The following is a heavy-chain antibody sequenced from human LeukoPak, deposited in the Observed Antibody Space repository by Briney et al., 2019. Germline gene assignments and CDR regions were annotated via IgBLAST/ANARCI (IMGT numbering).Heavy chain of an antibody. CDR1: GFSFGDYT. Sequence: GGSLRLSCTASGFSFGDYTMSWFRQATGKGLEWVGFIRGKGYGGATEFAASVKDTSTISRDDSKSIAYLQMNSLKPEDTAMYYCTRVAGAVAAYYFDYWGQGTLVTVSS. V-gene: IGHV3-49*03. CDR2: IRGKGYGGAT. CDR3: TRVAGAVAAYYFDY. D-gene: IGHD6-19*01. J-gene: IGHJ4*02.